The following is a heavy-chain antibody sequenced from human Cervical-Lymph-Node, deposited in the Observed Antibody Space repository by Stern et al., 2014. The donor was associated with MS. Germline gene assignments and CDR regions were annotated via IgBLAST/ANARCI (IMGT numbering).Heavy chain of an antibody. D-gene: IGHD1-26*01. Sequence: VQLAQSGAEVKKPGSSVQVSCKASGGTFRSYDISWVRQPPGQGLEGMGGIIPIFGTANYAQKFQGRVTITADESTSTAYMELSSLRSEDTAVYYCAREVEELPYFDYWGQGTLVTVSS. CDR3: AREVEELPYFDY. V-gene: IGHV1-69*01. CDR1: GGTFRSYD. J-gene: IGHJ4*02. CDR2: IIPIFGTA.